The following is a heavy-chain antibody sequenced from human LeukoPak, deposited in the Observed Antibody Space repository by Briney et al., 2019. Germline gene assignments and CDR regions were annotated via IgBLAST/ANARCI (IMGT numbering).Heavy chain of an antibody. Sequence: GGSLRLSCAASGFTFRNYAMSWVRQAPGKGLEWVSAISGSGGSTYYADSVKGRFTISRDNSKNTLYLQMNSLRAEDTAVYYCARLDRAHSSGWYGNNWFDPWGQGTLVTVSS. V-gene: IGHV3-23*01. CDR1: GFTFRNYA. CDR2: ISGSGGST. D-gene: IGHD6-19*01. J-gene: IGHJ5*02. CDR3: ARLDRAHSSGWYGNNWFDP.